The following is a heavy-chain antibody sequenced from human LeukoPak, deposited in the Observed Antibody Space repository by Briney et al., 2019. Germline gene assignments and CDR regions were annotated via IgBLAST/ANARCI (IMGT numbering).Heavy chain of an antibody. CDR2: IYYSGST. CDR3: ARLSSGQHDAFDI. J-gene: IGHJ3*02. Sequence: SETLSLTCTVSGGSISSYYWSWIRQPPGKGLEWIGYIYYSGSTNYNPSLKSRVTISVDTSKNQFSLKLSSVTAADTAVYYCARLSSGQHDAFDIWGQGTMVTVSS. CDR1: GGSISSYY. V-gene: IGHV4-59*08. D-gene: IGHD6-13*01.